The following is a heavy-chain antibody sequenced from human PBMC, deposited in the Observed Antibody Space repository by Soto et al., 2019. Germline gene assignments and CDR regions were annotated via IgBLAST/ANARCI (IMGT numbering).Heavy chain of an antibody. D-gene: IGHD3-9*01. CDR2: IIPIFGTA. Sequence: GASVKVSCRASGGTFSSYAISWVRRAPGQGLDWMGGIIPIFGTANYAQKFQGRVTITADESTSTAYMELSSLRSEDTAVYYCARGPEGHYDILTGYYTLDYWGQGTLVTVSS. CDR3: ARGPEGHYDILTGYYTLDY. CDR1: GGTFSSYA. V-gene: IGHV1-69*13. J-gene: IGHJ4*02.